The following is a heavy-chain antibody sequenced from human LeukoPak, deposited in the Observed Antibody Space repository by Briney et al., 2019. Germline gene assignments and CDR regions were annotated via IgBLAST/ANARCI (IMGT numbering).Heavy chain of an antibody. CDR3: ARAAGDRIGYFDL. V-gene: IGHV3-53*01. CDR1: GFTFSSYA. J-gene: IGHJ2*01. D-gene: IGHD7-27*01. CDR2: IYSGGDL. Sequence: GGSLRLSCAASGFTFSSYAMHWVRQAPGKGLEWVSVIYSGGDLYYAYSVKGRFTISRDSSKNTLYLQMNSLRVEDTAVYYCARAAGDRIGYFDLWGRGTLVTVSS.